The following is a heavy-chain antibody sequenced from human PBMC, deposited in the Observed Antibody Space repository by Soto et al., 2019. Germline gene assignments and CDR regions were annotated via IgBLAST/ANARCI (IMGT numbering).Heavy chain of an antibody. D-gene: IGHD3-10*01. CDR1: GGSFSGYY. V-gene: IGHV4-34*01. Sequence: SETLSLTCAVYGGSFSGYYWSWIRQPPGKGLEWIGEINHSGSTNYNPSIKSRVTISVDTSKNQFSLKLSSVTAADTAVYYCARGSRGSGSYYDFDYWGQGTLVTVSS. CDR2: INHSGST. J-gene: IGHJ4*02. CDR3: ARGSRGSGSYYDFDY.